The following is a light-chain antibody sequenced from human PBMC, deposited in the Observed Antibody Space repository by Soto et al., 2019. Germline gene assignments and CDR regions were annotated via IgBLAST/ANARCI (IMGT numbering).Light chain of an antibody. V-gene: IGKV3-15*01. CDR2: DTS. CDR3: QQYNNWPLT. CDR1: QNVHSN. J-gene: IGKJ4*01. Sequence: EVVMTQSPATLSVSPGDGATLSCRASQNVHSNLAWYQQKPGQPPRLLIYDTSTSATDIPFRFSGGGSGTEFTLTISSLQSEDFAVYYCQQYNNWPLTFGGGTKVEIK.